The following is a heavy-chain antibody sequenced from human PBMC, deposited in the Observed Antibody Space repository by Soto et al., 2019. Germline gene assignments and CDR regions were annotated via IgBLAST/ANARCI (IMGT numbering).Heavy chain of an antibody. Sequence: GGSLRLSCAASGFTFSDYYMSWIRQAPGKGLEWVSYISSSGSTIYYADSVKGRFTISRDNAKNSLYLQMNSLRAEDTAVYYCARDRPLYYDILIGLFDYWGQGTLVTVSS. CDR2: ISSSGSTI. D-gene: IGHD3-9*01. CDR1: GFTFSDYY. J-gene: IGHJ4*02. CDR3: ARDRPLYYDILIGLFDY. V-gene: IGHV3-11*01.